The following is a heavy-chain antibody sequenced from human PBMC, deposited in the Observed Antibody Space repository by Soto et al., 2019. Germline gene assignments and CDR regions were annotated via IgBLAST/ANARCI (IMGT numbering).Heavy chain of an antibody. CDR2: ISAYNGNT. V-gene: IGHV1-18*04. CDR3: AAAGPPRNAYDI. Sequence: ASVKVSCKASGYTFTSYGISWVRQAPGQGLEWMGGISAYNGNTNYAQTLQGRVTMTADKSTSTAYMELRSLRSEDTAVYSCAAAGPPRNAYDIWGQGTMVTVS. CDR1: GYTFTSYG. D-gene: IGHD6-25*01. J-gene: IGHJ3*02.